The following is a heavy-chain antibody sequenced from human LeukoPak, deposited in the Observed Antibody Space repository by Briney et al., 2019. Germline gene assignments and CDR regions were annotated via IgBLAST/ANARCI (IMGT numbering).Heavy chain of an antibody. CDR2: IYYSGST. CDR3: ARNRDSSAYSDY. Sequence: SQTLSLTCTVSGGSISGYYWSWIRQPPGKGLEWIGYIYYSGSTSYNPSLKSRVTISVDTSKNQFSLKLSSVTAADTAVYYCARNRDSSAYSDYWGQGTLVTVSS. CDR1: GGSISGYY. D-gene: IGHD3-22*01. V-gene: IGHV4-59*01. J-gene: IGHJ4*02.